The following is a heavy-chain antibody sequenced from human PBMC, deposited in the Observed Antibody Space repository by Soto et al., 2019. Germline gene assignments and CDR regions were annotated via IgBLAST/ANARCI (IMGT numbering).Heavy chain of an antibody. CDR2: FDPEDGET. D-gene: IGHD2-2*01. J-gene: IGHJ1*01. V-gene: IGHV1-24*01. CDR1: GYTLTELS. Sequence: GASVKVSCKVSGYTLTELSMHWVRQAPGKGLEWMGGFDPEDGETIYAQKFQGRVTMTEDTSTDTAYMELSSLRSEDTAVYYCASSHRHCSSTSCSEYFQHWGQGTLVTVSS. CDR3: ASSHRHCSSTSCSEYFQH.